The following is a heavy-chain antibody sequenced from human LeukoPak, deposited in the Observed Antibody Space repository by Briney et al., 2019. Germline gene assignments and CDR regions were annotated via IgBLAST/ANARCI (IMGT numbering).Heavy chain of an antibody. Sequence: SETLPLTCTVSGGSISSYYWSWIRQPPGKGLEWIGYIYYSGSANYNPTLKRRLTIPVDTSKNQFSLKLSSVTAADTAVYYCARARSVLLWFGEFPSAAFDIWGKGTLVTVSS. CDR1: GGSISSYY. V-gene: IGHV4-59*01. CDR3: ARARSVLLWFGEFPSAAFDI. J-gene: IGHJ3*02. CDR2: IYYSGSA. D-gene: IGHD3-10*01.